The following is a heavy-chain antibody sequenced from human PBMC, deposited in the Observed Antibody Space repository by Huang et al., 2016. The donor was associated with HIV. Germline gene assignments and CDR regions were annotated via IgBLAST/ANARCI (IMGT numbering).Heavy chain of an antibody. D-gene: IGHD1-26*01. Sequence: QVQLVQSGGEVRKPGASVKVSCKASGYSFTFTSHGISWVRQAPGQWLEWMGCISGNKGNTNYAQKFQCRVTLTIDTPTGAAYMELRTLGSDDTAVYYCARVMSGSCGDPADSWGQGTLVTVSS. CDR3: ARVMSGSCGDPADS. CDR2: ISGNKGNT. J-gene: IGHJ4*02. CDR1: GYSFTFTSHG. V-gene: IGHV1-18*04.